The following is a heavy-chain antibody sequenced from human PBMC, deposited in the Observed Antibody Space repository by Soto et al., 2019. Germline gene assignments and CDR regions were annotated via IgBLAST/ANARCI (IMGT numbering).Heavy chain of an antibody. Sequence: GASVKVSCKASGYTFTGYYMHWVRQAPGQGLEWMGWINPDSGGTNYAQKFQGRVTMTRDTSISTAYMDLSSLISADTAVYYCARVRRSPYAMDVWGQGTTVTVS. CDR2: INPDSGGT. J-gene: IGHJ6*02. CDR3: ARVRRSPYAMDV. D-gene: IGHD2-2*01. V-gene: IGHV1-2*02. CDR1: GYTFTGYY.